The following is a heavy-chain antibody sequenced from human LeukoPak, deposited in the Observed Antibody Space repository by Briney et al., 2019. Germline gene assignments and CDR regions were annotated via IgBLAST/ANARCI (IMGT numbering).Heavy chain of an antibody. V-gene: IGHV4-30-4*01. CDR2: IYYSGST. J-gene: IGHJ4*02. CDR3: ARVRGSGYSSHFDY. D-gene: IGHD3-3*01. CDR1: GGSISSGDYY. Sequence: NTSETLSLTCTVSGGSISSGDYYWSWIRQPPGKGLEWIGYIYYSGSTYYNPSLKSRVTISVDTSKNQFSLKLSSVTAADTAVYYCARVRGSGYSSHFDYWGQGTLVTVSS.